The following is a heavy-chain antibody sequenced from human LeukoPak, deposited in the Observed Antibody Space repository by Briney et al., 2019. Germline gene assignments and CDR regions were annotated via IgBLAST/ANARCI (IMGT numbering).Heavy chain of an antibody. Sequence: GGSLRLSCAASGFTFSDYYMSWIRQAPGKGLEWVSYISSSGSTIYYADSVKGRFTISRDNAKNSLYLQMNSLRAEDTAVYYCAKDTVVPAAMAEMNYWGQGTLVTVSS. CDR1: GFTFSDYY. V-gene: IGHV3-11*01. CDR3: AKDTVVPAAMAEMNY. D-gene: IGHD2-2*01. J-gene: IGHJ4*02. CDR2: ISSSGSTI.